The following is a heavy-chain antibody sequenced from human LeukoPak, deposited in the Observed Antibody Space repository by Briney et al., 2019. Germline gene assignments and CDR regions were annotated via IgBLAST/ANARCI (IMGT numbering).Heavy chain of an antibody. CDR3: ARGGQYPKQQLQD. CDR1: GYPFTSYY. Sequence: ASVKVSCKASGYPFTSYYMHWVRQAPGQGLEWMGIINPSGGSTSYAQKFQGRVTMTRDTSTSTVYMELRSLKSEDTAVYYCARGGQYPKQQLQDWGQGTLVTVSS. J-gene: IGHJ4*02. D-gene: IGHD6-13*01. CDR2: INPSGGST. V-gene: IGHV1-46*01.